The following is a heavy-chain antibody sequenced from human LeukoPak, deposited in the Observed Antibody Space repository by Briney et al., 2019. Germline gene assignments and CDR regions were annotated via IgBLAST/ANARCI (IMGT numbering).Heavy chain of an antibody. J-gene: IGHJ4*02. D-gene: IGHD1-7*01. Sequence: GGSLRLSCAASGFTFSSYGMHWVRQAPGKGLEWVAVISYDGSNKYYADSVKGRFTISRDNSKNTLYLQMNSLRAEDTAVYYCAKEQLRRPPFDYWGQGTLVTVSS. CDR3: AKEQLRRPPFDY. CDR1: GFTFSSYG. CDR2: ISYDGSNK. V-gene: IGHV3-30*18.